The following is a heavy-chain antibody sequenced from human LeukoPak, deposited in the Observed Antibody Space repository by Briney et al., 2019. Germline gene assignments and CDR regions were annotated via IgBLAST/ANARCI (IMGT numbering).Heavy chain of an antibody. J-gene: IGHJ2*01. CDR1: GGSISSYY. CDR3: ARVSSSWYQDWYFDL. D-gene: IGHD6-13*01. Sequence: SETLSLTCTVSGGSISSYYWSWIRQPPGKGLEWIGRIYISGSGSTNYNPSLKSRVTMSVDTSKNQFSLKLSSVTAADTAVYYCARVSSSWYQDWYFDLWGRGTLVTVSS. V-gene: IGHV4-4*07. CDR2: IYISGSGST.